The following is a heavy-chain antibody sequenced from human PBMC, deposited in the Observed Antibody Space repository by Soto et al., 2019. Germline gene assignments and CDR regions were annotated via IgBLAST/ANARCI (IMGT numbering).Heavy chain of an antibody. CDR1: GFTFTSYG. CDR2: FSGGSGAT. V-gene: IGHV3-23*01. D-gene: IGHD1-1*01. CDR3: VKWNGYGDY. J-gene: IGHJ4*02. Sequence: VQLLASGGGLVQPGGSLRLSCVVSGFTFTSYGVTWVRQAPGKGLEWVCEFSGGSGATHYRDSVKGRFTISRDDSRSKVYLQMNSLGVDDTAFYYCVKWNGYGDYWGQGTLVSVSS.